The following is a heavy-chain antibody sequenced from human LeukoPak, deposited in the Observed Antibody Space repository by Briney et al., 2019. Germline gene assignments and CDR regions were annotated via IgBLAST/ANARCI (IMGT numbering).Heavy chain of an antibody. CDR3: ARERNTAYDFDWFDP. CDR2: INPSGST. V-gene: IGHV1-46*01. J-gene: IGHJ5*02. Sequence: ASVKVSCKASGYSITTHDMHWVRQALGQGLEWMGIINPSGSTTYAQKFQGRVTMTRDTSTSTVYMELTSLRSEDTAVYYCARERNTAYDFDWFDPWGQGTLVTVSS. CDR1: GYSITTHD. D-gene: IGHD5-12*01.